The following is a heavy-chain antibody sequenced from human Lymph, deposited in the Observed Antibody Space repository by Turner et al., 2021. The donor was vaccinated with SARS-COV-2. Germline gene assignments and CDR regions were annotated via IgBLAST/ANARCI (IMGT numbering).Heavy chain of an antibody. CDR2: IIPMLDIA. J-gene: IGHJ4*02. CDR1: GGTFSSYA. Sequence: QVQLVQSGAEVKKTGSSVKVSCKASGGTFSSYAISWVRQASGQGLEWMGGIIPMLDIANYAQMFQGRVTITADKSTSTAYMELSSLRSEDTAVYYCARDVTGPLGYWGQGTLVTVSS. CDR3: ARDVTGPLGY. V-gene: IGHV1-69*10. D-gene: IGHD1-20*01.